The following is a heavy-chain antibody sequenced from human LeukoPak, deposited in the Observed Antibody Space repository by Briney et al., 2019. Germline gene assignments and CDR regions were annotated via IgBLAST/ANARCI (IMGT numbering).Heavy chain of an antibody. CDR2: VSAGSTGI. CDR1: GFNFDIYS. V-gene: IGHV3-48*04. CDR3: VREKGGFGFVL. D-gene: IGHD3-16*01. Sequence: GGSLRLSCAGSGFNFDIYSMDWVRQAPGKGLEWVAYVSAGSTGIFYAASVKGRFSISRDNAQKSLYLQMNNLRAEDTAIYYCVREKGGFGFVLWGRGTLVTVSS. J-gene: IGHJ4*02.